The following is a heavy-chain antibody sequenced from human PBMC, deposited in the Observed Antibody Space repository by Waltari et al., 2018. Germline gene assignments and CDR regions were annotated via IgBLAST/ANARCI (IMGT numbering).Heavy chain of an antibody. Sequence: QLQLQQSGPGLVKPSESLSLTCGVSGDSMSENYWWSWVRQSPEKGLEWIGQIHRSGRTYDDPSLESRVSVSMDTSNNKFFLKLSSAIAADTAVYYCARDRGRGLYFDSWGQGTLVTVSP. V-gene: IGHV4-4*02. J-gene: IGHJ4*02. CDR1: GDSMSENYW. CDR3: ARDRGRGLYFDS. CDR2: IHRSGRT. D-gene: IGHD2-15*01.